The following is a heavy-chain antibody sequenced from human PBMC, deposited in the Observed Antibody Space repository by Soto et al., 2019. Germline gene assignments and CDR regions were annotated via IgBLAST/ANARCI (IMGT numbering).Heavy chain of an antibody. CDR3: AKDRMDFWSGYYTGPFDY. CDR1: GFTFSSYG. J-gene: IGHJ4*02. Sequence: VQLVESGGGVVQPGRSLRLSCAASGFTFSSYGMHWVRQAPGKGLEWVAVISYDGSNKYYADSVKGRFTISRDNSKNTLYLQMNSLRAEDTAVYYCAKDRMDFWSGYYTGPFDYWGQGTLVTVSS. D-gene: IGHD3-3*01. CDR2: ISYDGSNK. V-gene: IGHV3-30*18.